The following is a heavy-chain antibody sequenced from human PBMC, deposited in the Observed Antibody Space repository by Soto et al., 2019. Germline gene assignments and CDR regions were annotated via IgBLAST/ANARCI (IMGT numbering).Heavy chain of an antibody. CDR2: IDWDDDK. CDR3: ARTLKRYCSNGVCYLFDP. CDR1: GFSLSTSGMC. D-gene: IGHD2-8*01. Sequence: GSGPTLVNPTQTLTLTCTFSGFSLSTSGMCVSWIRQPPGKALEWLARIDWDDDKHYSTSLKTRLTISKDTSKNQVMLTMTNMDPVDTATYYCARTLKRYCSNGVCYLFDPWGQGTLVTVSS. J-gene: IGHJ5*02. V-gene: IGHV2-70*11.